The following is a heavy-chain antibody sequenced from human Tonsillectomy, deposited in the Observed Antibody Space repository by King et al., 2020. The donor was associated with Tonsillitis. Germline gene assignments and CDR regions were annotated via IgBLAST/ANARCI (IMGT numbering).Heavy chain of an antibody. Sequence: VQLQESGPGLVKPSQTLSLTCTVSGGSISSGSYYWSWIRQPAGKGLEWIGRIYTSGSTNYNPSPKSRVTMSVDTSKNQFSLKLSSVTAADTAVYYCARDDYVAFDIWGQGTMVTVSS. J-gene: IGHJ3*02. V-gene: IGHV4-61*02. CDR1: GGSISSGSYY. CDR2: IYTSGST. CDR3: ARDDYVAFDI. D-gene: IGHD3-16*01.